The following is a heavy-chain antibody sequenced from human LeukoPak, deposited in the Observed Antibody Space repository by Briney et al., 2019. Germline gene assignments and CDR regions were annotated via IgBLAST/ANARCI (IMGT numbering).Heavy chain of an antibody. Sequence: SETLSLTCTVSGGSISSGSYYWSWIRQPAGKGLEWIGRIYTSGSTNYNPSLKSRVTISVDTSKNQFSLKLSSVTAADTAVYYCARGEAYYDFWSGSFDYWGQGTLVTVSS. CDR1: GGSISSGSYY. V-gene: IGHV4-61*02. CDR2: IYTSGST. J-gene: IGHJ4*02. D-gene: IGHD3-3*01. CDR3: ARGEAYYDFWSGSFDY.